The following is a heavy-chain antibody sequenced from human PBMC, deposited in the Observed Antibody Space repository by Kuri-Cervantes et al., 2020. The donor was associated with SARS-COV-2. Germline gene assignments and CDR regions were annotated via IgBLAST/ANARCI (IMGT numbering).Heavy chain of an antibody. CDR1: GFTFSSYA. D-gene: IGHD4-17*01. Sequence: GGSLRLSCAAYGFTFSSYARNWVRQAPGKGLEWVSYINSGSSITYYADSVKGRFTISRDNAKDALYLQMSSLRDEDTAVYYCAVDPSSYGDCVGSYFDYLSLGTLVTVSS. V-gene: IGHV3-48*02. J-gene: IGHJ4*01. CDR2: INSGSSIT. CDR3: AVDPSSYGDCVGSYFDY.